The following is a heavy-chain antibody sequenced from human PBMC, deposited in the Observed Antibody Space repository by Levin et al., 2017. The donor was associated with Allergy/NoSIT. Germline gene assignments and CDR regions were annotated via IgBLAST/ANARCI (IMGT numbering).Heavy chain of an antibody. V-gene: IGHV3-23*01. J-gene: IGHJ3*01. CDR3: ARTDAFDV. CDR2: ISSTGGGK. D-gene: IGHD1-1*01. Sequence: GGSLRLSCAASGFSLNNYAMSWVRQAPGKGLVWVSAISSTGGGKYYADSVRGRFTISRDWSQNTMYLQMNSLTVEDTAMYFCARTDAFDVWGRGTMVTVFS. CDR1: GFSLNNYA.